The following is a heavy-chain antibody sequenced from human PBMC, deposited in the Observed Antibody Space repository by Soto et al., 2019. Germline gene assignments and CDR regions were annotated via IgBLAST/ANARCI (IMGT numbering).Heavy chain of an antibody. J-gene: IGHJ4*02. V-gene: IGHV3-23*01. D-gene: IGHD2-2*01. CDR3: ASVPIWCGSSSCYTEGFDS. CDR1: GFVFSDYA. CDR2: ISAGGSDT. Sequence: EVQLLDSGGGWVQPGGSLRLSCVASGFVFSDYAMSWVRQAPGKGLEWVSAISAGGSDTYYADSVKGRFTVSRVNSKNPLDPEKNPLGAGDPALYYLASVPIWCGSSSCYTEGFDSWGQGTLVTVSS.